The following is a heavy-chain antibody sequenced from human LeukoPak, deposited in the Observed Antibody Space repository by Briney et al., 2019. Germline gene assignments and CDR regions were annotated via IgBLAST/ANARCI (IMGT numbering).Heavy chain of an antibody. D-gene: IGHD3-10*01. CDR2: IIDSGGST. J-gene: IGHJ4*02. CDR3: ASAPHSGMLLDY. V-gene: IGHV3-23*01. CDR1: GFTFSSYG. Sequence: PGGTLRLSCAASGFTFSSYGMTWVRQAPGKGLQWVSVIIDSGGSTYYADSVKGRFTISRDNAKNSLYLQMNSLRAEDTAVYYCASAPHSGMLLDYWGQGTLVTVSS.